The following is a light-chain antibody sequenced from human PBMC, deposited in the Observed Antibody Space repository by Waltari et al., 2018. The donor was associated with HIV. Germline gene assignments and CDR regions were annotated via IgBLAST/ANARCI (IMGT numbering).Light chain of an antibody. J-gene: IGKJ1*01. CDR2: AAS. CDR1: QSIRSN. Sequence: DIQMTQSPSSMSASVGDRVTIPCRSSQSIRSNLNWYPQKPGKAPKRLIYAASSLQSGVPARFSGSGSGTDFTLTISSLQPEYFVTYHCEQSYNSPRTFGQGTKVEIK. V-gene: IGKV1-39*01. CDR3: EQSYNSPRT.